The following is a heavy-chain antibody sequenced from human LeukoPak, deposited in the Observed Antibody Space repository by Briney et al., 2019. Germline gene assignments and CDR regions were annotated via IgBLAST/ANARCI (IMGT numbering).Heavy chain of an antibody. CDR3: ARRGITYSSSFFAY. V-gene: IGHV4-39*01. CDR2: VFYSGNT. D-gene: IGHD6-13*01. Sequence: PSETLSLTCTVSGDPIGGSNYYWAWIRQSPGKGLEWIGSVFYSGNTYYNPSLKSRVTISVDTSKNQFSLNLYSVTAAGTATYYCARRGITYSSSFFAYWGQGTLVTVSS. CDR1: GDPIGGSNYY. J-gene: IGHJ4*02.